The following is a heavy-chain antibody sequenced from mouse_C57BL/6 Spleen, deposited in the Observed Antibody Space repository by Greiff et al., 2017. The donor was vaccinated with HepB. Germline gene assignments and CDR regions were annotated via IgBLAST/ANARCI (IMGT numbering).Heavy chain of an antibody. CDR1: GYTFTDYY. Sequence: VQLQQSGAELVRPGASVKLSCKASGYTFTDYYINWVKQRPGQGLEWIARIYPGSGNTYYNEKFKGKATLTAEKSSSTAYMQLSSLTSEDSAVYFCARLSGYFDVWGTGTTVTVSS. CDR2: IYPGSGNT. CDR3: ARLSGYFDV. D-gene: IGHD6-2*01. V-gene: IGHV1-76*01. J-gene: IGHJ1*03.